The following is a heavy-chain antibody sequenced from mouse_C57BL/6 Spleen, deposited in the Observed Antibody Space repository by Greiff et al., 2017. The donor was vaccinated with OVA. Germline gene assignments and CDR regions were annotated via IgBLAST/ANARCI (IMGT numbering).Heavy chain of an antibody. CDR3: ARYGSSYGYAMDY. CDR2: INPNNGGT. J-gene: IGHJ4*01. Sequence: EVQLVESGPELVKPGASVKMSCKASGYTFTDYNMHWVKQSHGKSLEWIGYINPNNGGTSYNQKFKGKATLTVNKSSSTAYMELRSLTSEDSAVYYCARYGSSYGYAMDYWGQGTSVTVSS. D-gene: IGHD1-1*01. CDR1: GYTFTDYN. V-gene: IGHV1-22*01.